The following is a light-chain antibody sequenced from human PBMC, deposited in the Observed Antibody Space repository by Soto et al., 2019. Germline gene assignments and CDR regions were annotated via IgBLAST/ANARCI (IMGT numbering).Light chain of an antibody. CDR2: EVS. J-gene: IGLJ1*01. CDR3: CSYVGATTYV. CDR1: SSDIGAYKF. Sequence: QSALTQPPSASGSPGQSVTISCTGTSSDIGAYKFVSWYQQHPGKVPKLMIYEVSKRPSGVPDRFSGSKSGNTASLTVSGLQAEDEAEYYCCSYVGATTYVFGSGTKLTVL. V-gene: IGLV2-8*01.